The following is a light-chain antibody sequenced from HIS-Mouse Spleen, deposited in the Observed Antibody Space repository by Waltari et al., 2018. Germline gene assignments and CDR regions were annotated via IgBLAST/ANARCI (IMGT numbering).Light chain of an antibody. CDR2: DVS. CDR1: SSDVGGYNY. CDR3: SSYTSSSTWV. Sequence: SALTQPAPVSGSPGQSITISCTGTSSDVGGYNYVSWYQQHPGKAPKLMIYDVSIRPSGVSNRFSGSKAGNTASLTISGLQAEDEADYYCSSYTSSSTWVFGGGTKLTVL. V-gene: IGLV2-14*03. J-gene: IGLJ3*02.